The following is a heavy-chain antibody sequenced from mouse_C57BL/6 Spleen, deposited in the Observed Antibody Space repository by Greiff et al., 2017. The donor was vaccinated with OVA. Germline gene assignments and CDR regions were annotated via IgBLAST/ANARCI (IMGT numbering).Heavy chain of an antibody. CDR3: ARLEYFDY. D-gene: IGHD3-3*01. J-gene: IGHJ2*01. CDR1: GFTFSSYA. CDR2: ISDGGSYT. Sequence: DVQLQESGGGLVKPGGSLKLSCAASGFTFSSYAMSWVRQTPEKRLEWVATISDGGSYTYYPDNVKGRFTISRDNAKNNLYLQMSHLKSEDTAMYYCARLEYFDYWGQGTTLTVSS. V-gene: IGHV5-4*01.